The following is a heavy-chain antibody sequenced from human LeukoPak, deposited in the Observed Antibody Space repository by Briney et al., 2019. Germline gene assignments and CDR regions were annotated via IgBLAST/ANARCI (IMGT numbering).Heavy chain of an antibody. CDR3: ARKPKWGYSGYDSAY. CDR2: INHSGGT. D-gene: IGHD5-12*01. J-gene: IGHJ4*02. V-gene: IGHV4-34*01. Sequence: SETLSLTCAVYGGSFSGYYWSWIRQPPGKGLEWIGEINHSGGTNYNPSLKSRVTISVDTSKNQFSLKLSSVTAADTAVYYCARKPKWGYSGYDSAYWGQGTLVTVSS. CDR1: GGSFSGYY.